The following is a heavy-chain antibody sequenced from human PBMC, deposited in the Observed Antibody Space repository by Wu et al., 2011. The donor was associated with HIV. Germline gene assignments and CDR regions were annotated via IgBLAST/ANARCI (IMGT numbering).Heavy chain of an antibody. CDR2: IGVNNGDT. D-gene: IGHD3-3*01. CDR3: ARIQRITIFGVVITRAFDI. J-gene: IGHJ3*02. CDR1: GFTFTSFG. Sequence: XGVEVKTPGASVKVSCKASGFTFTSFGISWVRQAPGQGLEWMGWIGVNNGDTDYAQKFQGRVTLTTDIYTTTAYMELRSLRSDNTAVYYCARIQRITIFGVVITRAFDIWGQGTMVTVSS. V-gene: IGHV1-18*01.